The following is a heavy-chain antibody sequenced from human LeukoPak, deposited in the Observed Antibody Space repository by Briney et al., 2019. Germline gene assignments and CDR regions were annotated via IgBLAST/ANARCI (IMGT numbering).Heavy chain of an antibody. CDR2: ISSSSTI. CDR1: GFAFSSFS. V-gene: IGHV3-48*04. CDR3: ADEDFDY. J-gene: IGHJ4*02. Sequence: GGSLRLSCAASGFAFSSFSMNWVRQAPGKGLEWVSYISSSSTIYYADSVKGRFTISRDNAKNSLYLQMNSLRAEDTAVYYCADEDFDYWGQGTLVTVSS.